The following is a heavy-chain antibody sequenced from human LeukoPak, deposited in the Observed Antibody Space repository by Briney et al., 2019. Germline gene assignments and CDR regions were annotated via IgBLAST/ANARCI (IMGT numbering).Heavy chain of an antibody. CDR3: TTLNSGYDWGGVSYWYFDL. D-gene: IGHD5-12*01. Sequence: GGSLRLSCAASGFTFSNAWMSWVRQAPGKGLEWVGRIKSKTDGGTTDYAAPVKGRFTISRDDSKNTLYLQMNSLKTEDTAVYYCTTLNSGYDWGGVSYWYFDLWGRGTLVTVSS. CDR1: GFTFSNAW. J-gene: IGHJ2*01. CDR2: IKSKTDGGTT. V-gene: IGHV3-15*01.